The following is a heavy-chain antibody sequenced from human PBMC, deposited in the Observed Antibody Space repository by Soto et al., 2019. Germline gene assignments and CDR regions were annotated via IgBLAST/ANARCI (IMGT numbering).Heavy chain of an antibody. CDR2: IYYSGST. J-gene: IGHJ6*03. CDR3: ARARVEGTNYYYYMDV. Sequence: SETLSLTCTVSGGSISSYYWSWIRQPPGKGLEWIGYIYYSGSTNYNPSLKSRVTISVDTSKNQFSLKLSSVTAADTAVYYCARARVEGTNYYYYMDVWGKGTTVTVSS. V-gene: IGHV4-59*08. CDR1: GGSISSYY. D-gene: IGHD3-10*01.